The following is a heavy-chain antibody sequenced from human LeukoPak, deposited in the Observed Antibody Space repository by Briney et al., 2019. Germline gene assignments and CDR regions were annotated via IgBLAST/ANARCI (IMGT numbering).Heavy chain of an antibody. CDR1: GYTFTSYG. CDR2: MNPNSGNT. Sequence: ASVKVSCKASGYTFTSYGISWVRQATGQGLEWMGWMNPNSGNTGYAQKFQGRVTMTRNTSISTAYMELSSLRSEDTAVYYCARGGPSGWALYYFDYWGQGTLVTVSS. D-gene: IGHD6-19*01. CDR3: ARGGPSGWALYYFDY. J-gene: IGHJ4*02. V-gene: IGHV1-8*02.